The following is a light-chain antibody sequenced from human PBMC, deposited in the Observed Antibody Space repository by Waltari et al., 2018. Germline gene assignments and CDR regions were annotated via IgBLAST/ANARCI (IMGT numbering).Light chain of an antibody. CDR3: CSYAGDYTLV. V-gene: IGLV2-11*01. J-gene: IGLJ2*01. Sequence: QSALTQPRPVSASPGQSVTISCAGTRSDVGAYNHVPWYQQSPGTAPKLLIYEVNNRPSGVPDRFSASKSGNTASLTISGLRAEDEADYYCCSYAGDYTLVFGGGTKLTVL. CDR1: RSDVGAYNH. CDR2: EVN.